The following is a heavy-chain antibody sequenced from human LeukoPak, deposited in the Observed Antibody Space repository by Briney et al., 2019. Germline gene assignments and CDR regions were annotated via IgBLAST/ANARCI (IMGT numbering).Heavy chain of an antibody. D-gene: IGHD3-16*01. V-gene: IGHV3-48*01. CDR2: ISSSSSTI. CDR1: GVTLSTYA. Sequence: GGSLRLSCAASGVTLSTYAMSWARQAPGKGLEWVSFISSSSSTIYYADSVKGRFTISRDNAKNSLYLQMNSLRAEDTAVYYCARDQRGPSDYWGQGTLVTVSS. J-gene: IGHJ4*02. CDR3: ARDQRGPSDY.